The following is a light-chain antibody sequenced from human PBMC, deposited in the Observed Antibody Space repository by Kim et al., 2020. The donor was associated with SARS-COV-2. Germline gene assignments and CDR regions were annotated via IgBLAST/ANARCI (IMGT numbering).Light chain of an antibody. Sequence: GQRVYSSCSGSSATLGNYGVSWYRQLPGAAPKLLSYSDNYRPSGVPDRVSGSKSGTSASLAISGLQSDDEGDYRCAARDDSLNGWVFGGGTQLTVL. CDR2: SDN. V-gene: IGLV1-44*01. J-gene: IGLJ3*02. CDR3: AARDDSLNGWV. CDR1: SATLGNYG.